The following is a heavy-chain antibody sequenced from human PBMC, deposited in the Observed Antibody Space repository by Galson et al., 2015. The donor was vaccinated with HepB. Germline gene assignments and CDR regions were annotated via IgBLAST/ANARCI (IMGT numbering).Heavy chain of an antibody. CDR2: ISGSGNST. CDR3: AQSIDSHTSRYRIDY. CDR1: GFTFINYA. D-gene: IGHD3-16*02. Sequence: SLRLSCAASGFTFINYAMSWVRQAPGQGLEWVAGISGSGNSTYFADSVRGRVTISRDSSKNTVYLQISSLSAEDTAIYYCAQSIDSHTSRYRIDYWGQGALVTVSS. V-gene: IGHV3-23*01. J-gene: IGHJ4*02.